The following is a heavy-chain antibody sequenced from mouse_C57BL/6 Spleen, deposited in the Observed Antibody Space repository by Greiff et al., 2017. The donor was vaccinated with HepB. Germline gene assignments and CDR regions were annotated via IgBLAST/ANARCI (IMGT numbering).Heavy chain of an antibody. CDR3: ANYYGNYFDY. Sequence: VQLQQSGAELVKPGASVKMSCKASGYTFTSYWITWVKQRPGQGLEWIGDIYPGSGSTNYNEKFKSKATLTVDTSSSTAYMQTRSLTSEDSAVYYCANYYGNYFDYWGQGTTLTVSS. V-gene: IGHV1-55*01. CDR2: IYPGSGST. CDR1: GYTFTSYW. D-gene: IGHD1-1*01. J-gene: IGHJ2*01.